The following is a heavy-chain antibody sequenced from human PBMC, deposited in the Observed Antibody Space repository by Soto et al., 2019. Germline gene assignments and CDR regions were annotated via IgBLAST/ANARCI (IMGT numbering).Heavy chain of an antibody. CDR3: VKSRGGNNFDFFD. CDR2: IRGNGDPP. J-gene: IGHJ4*02. D-gene: IGHD5-12*01. Sequence: GGSLRLSCSASGFTFSSYAMHWVRQAPGKGLEYVSGIRGNGDPPFYADSVKGRFTISRDNSKHTLYLQMSSLSADDTAVYYCVKSRGGNNFDFFDWGQGALVTVSS. V-gene: IGHV3-64D*06. CDR1: GFTFSSYA.